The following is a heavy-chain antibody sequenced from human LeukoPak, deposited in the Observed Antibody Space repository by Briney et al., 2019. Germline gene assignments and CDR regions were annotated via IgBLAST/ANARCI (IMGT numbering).Heavy chain of an antibody. CDR3: ARCPYSSSWYEKCYFDY. D-gene: IGHD6-13*01. Sequence: ASVKVSCKASGYTFTGYYMHWVRQAPGQGLEWMGRISAYNGNTNYAQKLQGRVTMTTDTSTSTAYMELRSLRSDDTAVYYCARCPYSSSWYEKCYFDYWGQGTLVTVSS. CDR2: ISAYNGNT. CDR1: GYTFTGYY. J-gene: IGHJ4*02. V-gene: IGHV1-18*04.